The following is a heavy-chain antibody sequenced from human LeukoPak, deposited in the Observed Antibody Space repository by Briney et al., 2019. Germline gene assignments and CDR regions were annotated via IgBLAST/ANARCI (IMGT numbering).Heavy chain of an antibody. CDR3: AREVGYSTSWYVRFDP. CDR2: ISPNSGVP. V-gene: IGHV1-2*05. CDR1: GYTFTGHY. D-gene: IGHD6-13*01. Sequence: ASVKVSCKASGYTFTGHYIHWVRQAPGQGLEWLGRISPNSGVPNYAQKFQGRVTMTRDTSVNTVYMELSGLKSDDTGAYCCAREVGYSTSWYVRFDPWGQGTVVTVSS. J-gene: IGHJ5*02.